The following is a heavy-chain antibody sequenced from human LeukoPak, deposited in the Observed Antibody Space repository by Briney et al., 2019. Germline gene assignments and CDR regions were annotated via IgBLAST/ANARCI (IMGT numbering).Heavy chain of an antibody. CDR2: IIGSGGST. V-gene: IGHV3-23*01. CDR1: GFTFSSSA. J-gene: IGHJ4*02. CDR3: AKGSGSSGSSWPLLDY. Sequence: LPGPSLRLSCAASGFTFSSSAISSARHAPGKWLEWVSAIIGSGGSTYYADSVKGRFTISRDNSKNTLYLQMNSLRAEDTAVYYCAKGSGSSGSSWPLLDYWGQGTLVTVSS. D-gene: IGHD6-13*01.